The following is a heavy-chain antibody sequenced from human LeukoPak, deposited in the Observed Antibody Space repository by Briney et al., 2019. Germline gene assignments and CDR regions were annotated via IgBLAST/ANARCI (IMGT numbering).Heavy chain of an antibody. J-gene: IGHJ3*02. CDR3: ARIRDGYNDAYVI. Sequence: ASVKVSCKASGYTFTNYYIHWVRQAPGQGLECMGLINPGGGNTNYAQNFQGRVTMTRDTSASTVYMELSSLRSEDTAIYYSARIRDGYNDAYVIWGQGTVVTVPS. V-gene: IGHV1-46*01. CDR1: GYTFTNYY. CDR2: INPGGGNT. D-gene: IGHD5-24*01.